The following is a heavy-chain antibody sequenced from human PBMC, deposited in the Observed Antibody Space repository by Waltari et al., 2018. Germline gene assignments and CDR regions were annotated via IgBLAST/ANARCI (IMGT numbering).Heavy chain of an antibody. D-gene: IGHD2-15*01. CDR3: ARYRGRGLYLDT. Sequence: LWGWGRHPPGEGLGWIGQIHRSGRTHFNPSLESRVTMSMDTSNNPFSLKMPSATAADTAVYYCARYRGRGLYLDTWGQGTLVTVSP. J-gene: IGHJ4*02. CDR2: IHRSGRT. V-gene: IGHV4-28*01. CDR1: L.